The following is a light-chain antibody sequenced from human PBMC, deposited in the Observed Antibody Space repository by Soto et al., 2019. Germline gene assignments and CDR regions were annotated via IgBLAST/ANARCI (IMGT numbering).Light chain of an antibody. Sequence: DIVLTQSPGTLSLSPGERATLSCRASQSVGSNYLAWYQQKPGQAPRLLIYAAFSRATGIPDRFSGSGSGTDFTLPITRLEPEDFAVYYCQHYGTTVYTFGQGTKLEIK. CDR2: AAF. V-gene: IGKV3-20*01. CDR1: QSVGSNY. J-gene: IGKJ2*01. CDR3: QHYGTTVYT.